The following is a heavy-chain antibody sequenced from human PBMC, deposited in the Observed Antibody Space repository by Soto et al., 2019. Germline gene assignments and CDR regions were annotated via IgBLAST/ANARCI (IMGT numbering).Heavy chain of an antibody. Sequence: GGSLRLSCAACGFTFSSYSIHWVRQAPCKGLEWVAVISYDGSNKYYADSVKGRFTISRDNSKNTLYLQMNSLRAEDTAVYYCARGRPIVVVPAAIRHWGQGTRRTVSS. J-gene: IGHJ4*02. CDR1: GFTFSSYS. V-gene: IGHV3-30-3*01. CDR3: ARGRPIVVVPAAIRH. CDR2: ISYDGSNK. D-gene: IGHD2-2*02.